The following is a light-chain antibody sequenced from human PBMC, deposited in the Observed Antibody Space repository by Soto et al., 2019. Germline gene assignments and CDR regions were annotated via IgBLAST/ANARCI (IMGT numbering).Light chain of an antibody. Sequence: QSALTQPASVSGSPGQSITISCTGTSSGVGGYKYVSWYQQHPGKAPKLMIYEVSNRPSGVSNRFSGSKSGNTASLTISGLRAEDEGDYYCSAYASSRDVFFGGGTKLTVL. J-gene: IGLJ2*01. CDR3: SAYASSRDVF. CDR1: SSGVGGYKY. V-gene: IGLV2-14*01. CDR2: EVS.